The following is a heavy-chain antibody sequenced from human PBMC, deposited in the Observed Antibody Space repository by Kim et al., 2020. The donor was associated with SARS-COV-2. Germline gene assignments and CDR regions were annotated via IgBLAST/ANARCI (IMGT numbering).Heavy chain of an antibody. CDR1: GYTFTSYA. CDR3: AREDAISTNHNKPTRVRYYYYGMYI. D-gene: IGHD3-3*02. CDR2: INAGNGNT. J-gene: IGHJ6*02. V-gene: IGHV1-3*01. Sequence: ASVKVSCKASGYTFTSYAMHWVRQAPGQRLEWMGWINAGNGNTKYSQKFQGRVTITRDTSASTAYMELSSLRSEDTAVYYCAREDAISTNHNKPTRVRYYYYGMYIWGQRNTGTVSS.